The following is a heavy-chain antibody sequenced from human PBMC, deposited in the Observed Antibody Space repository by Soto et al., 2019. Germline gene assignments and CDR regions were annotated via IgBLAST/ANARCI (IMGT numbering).Heavy chain of an antibody. J-gene: IGHJ5*02. V-gene: IGHV5-51*01. D-gene: IGHD3-10*01. CDR1: GYSFTTSW. CDR2: IFPSDSDT. Sequence: GESLKISCKASGYSFTTSWIGWVRQMPGKGLEWMGIIFPSDSDTRYSPSFQGQVTISVDKSISTAYLQWSSLKASDTAMYYCARRPGSWFDPWGKGTLVTVSS. CDR3: ARRPGSWFDP.